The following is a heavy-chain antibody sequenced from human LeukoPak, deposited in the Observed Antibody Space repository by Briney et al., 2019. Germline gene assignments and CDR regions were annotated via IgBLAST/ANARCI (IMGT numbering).Heavy chain of an antibody. J-gene: IGHJ4*02. D-gene: IGHD6-19*01. Sequence: SETLSLTCTVSGGSMSSYYWSWIRQPAGKGLEWIGRIYFTGSTKYNPSLKSRVTMSVDMSKNQFFLKLSSVTAADTAVYYCARGGTSGWRTPNDDYWGQGTLVTVSS. V-gene: IGHV4-4*07. CDR2: IYFTGST. CDR1: GGSMSSYY. CDR3: ARGGTSGWRTPNDDY.